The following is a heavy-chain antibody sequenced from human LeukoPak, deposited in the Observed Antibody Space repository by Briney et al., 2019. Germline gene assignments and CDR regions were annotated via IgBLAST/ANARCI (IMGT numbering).Heavy chain of an antibody. CDR2: INPNSGGT. D-gene: IGHD3-22*01. J-gene: IGHJ3*02. CDR3: AREHSSGYYFDAFDI. V-gene: IGHV1-2*02. Sequence: VASVKVSCKASGYTFTGYYMHWVRQAPGQGLEWMGWINPNSGGTNYEQKFQGRVTMTRDTSISTAYMDLSRLRSDDTAVYYCAREHSSGYYFDAFDIWGQGTMVTVSS. CDR1: GYTFTGYY.